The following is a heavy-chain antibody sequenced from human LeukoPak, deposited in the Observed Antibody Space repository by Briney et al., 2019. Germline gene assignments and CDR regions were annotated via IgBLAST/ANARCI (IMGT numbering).Heavy chain of an antibody. CDR2: IYTSGST. Sequence: PSETLSLTCTVSGGSISSGSYYWSWIRQPAGKGLEWIGRIYTSGSTNYNPSLKSRVTISVDTSKNQFSLKLSSVTAADTAVYYCARDHSSGWNYYYYYMDVWGKGTTVTISS. V-gene: IGHV4-61*02. J-gene: IGHJ6*03. CDR3: ARDHSSGWNYYYYYMDV. CDR1: GGSISSGSYY. D-gene: IGHD6-19*01.